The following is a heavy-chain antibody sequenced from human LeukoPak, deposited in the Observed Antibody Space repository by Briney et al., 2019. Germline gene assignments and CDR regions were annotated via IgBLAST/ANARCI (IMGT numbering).Heavy chain of an antibody. CDR2: IYYSGST. J-gene: IGHJ4*02. V-gene: IGHV4-39*01. CDR3: ARSDVTGYYYDSSGLS. Sequence: SETLSLTCTVSGGSISSSSYYWGWIRQPPGKGLEWIGSIYYSGSTYYNPSLKSRVTISVDTSKNQFSLKLSSVTAADTAVYYCARSDVTGYYYDSSGLSWGQGTLVTVSS. D-gene: IGHD3-22*01. CDR1: GGSISSSSYY.